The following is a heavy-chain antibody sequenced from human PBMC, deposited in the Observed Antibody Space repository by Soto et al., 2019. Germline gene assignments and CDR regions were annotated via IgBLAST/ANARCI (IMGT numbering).Heavy chain of an antibody. J-gene: IGHJ6*02. V-gene: IGHV4-61*01. CDR3: ARVEGAAAGTFGYYYYGMDV. CDR1: GGSVSSGSYY. D-gene: IGHD6-13*01. Sequence: SETLSLTCTVSGGSVSSGSYYWSWIRQPPGKGLEWIGYIYYSGSTNYNPSLKSRVTISVDTSKNQFSLKLSSVTAADTAVYYCARVEGAAAGTFGYYYYGMDVWGQGTTVTVSS. CDR2: IYYSGST.